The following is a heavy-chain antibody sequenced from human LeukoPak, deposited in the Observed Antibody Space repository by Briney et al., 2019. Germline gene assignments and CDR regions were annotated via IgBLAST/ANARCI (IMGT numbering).Heavy chain of an antibody. CDR1: GFTFGSHA. CDR2: IFCSGGSP. Sequence: PGGSLRLSCEASGFTFGSHAMYWVRQAPGKGLEWVAGIFCSGGSPHYADSVKGRFTISRDNSRNTVYLQINSLRAEDTAVYYCGKTTVGYSSGQKPAWPVDYWGQGTLVTVSS. J-gene: IGHJ4*02. D-gene: IGHD5-18*01. V-gene: IGHV3-23*01. CDR3: GKTTVGYSSGQKPAWPVDY.